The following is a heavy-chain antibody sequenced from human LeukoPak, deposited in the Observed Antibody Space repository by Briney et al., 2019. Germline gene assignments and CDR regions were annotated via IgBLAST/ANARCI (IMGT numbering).Heavy chain of an antibody. Sequence: ASVKVSCKASGYTFTSYGISWVRQAPGQGLEWMGWISAYNGNTNYAQKVQGRVTMTTDTSTSTAYMELRSLRSDDTAVYYCARVSDPSGYFVWFPPSYWGQGTLVTVSS. J-gene: IGHJ4*02. V-gene: IGHV1-18*01. D-gene: IGHD3-9*01. CDR3: ARVSDPSGYFVWFPPSY. CDR1: GYTFTSYG. CDR2: ISAYNGNT.